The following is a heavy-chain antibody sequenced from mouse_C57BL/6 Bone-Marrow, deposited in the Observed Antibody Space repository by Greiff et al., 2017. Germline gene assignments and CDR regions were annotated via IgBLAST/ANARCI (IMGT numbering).Heavy chain of an antibody. Sequence: EVKLQQSGPELVKPGASVKISCKASGYTFTDYYMNWVKQSHGKSLEWIGDLNPNNGGTSYNQKFKGKATLTVDNSSSTAYMDLRSLTSEYSAVYYFARCNYYGSRCFDYWGQGTTLTVAS. D-gene: IGHD1-1*01. CDR3: ARCNYYGSRCFDY. CDR2: LNPNNGGT. V-gene: IGHV1-26*01. J-gene: IGHJ2*01. CDR1: GYTFTDYY.